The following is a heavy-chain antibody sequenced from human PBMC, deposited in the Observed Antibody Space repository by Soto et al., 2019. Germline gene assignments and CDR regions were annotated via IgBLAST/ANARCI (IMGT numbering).Heavy chain of an antibody. CDR1: GGSISSSSYY. CDR2: IYYSGST. J-gene: IGHJ3*02. CDR3: ARQWTTSGYSDAFDI. D-gene: IGHD3-22*01. V-gene: IGHV4-39*01. Sequence: QLQLQESGPGLVKPSETLSLTCTVSGGSISSSSYYWGWIRQPPGKGLEWIGSIYYSGSTYYNPYLKSRVTISVDTSKNQFSLKLSSVTAADTAVYYCARQWTTSGYSDAFDIWGQGTMVTVSS.